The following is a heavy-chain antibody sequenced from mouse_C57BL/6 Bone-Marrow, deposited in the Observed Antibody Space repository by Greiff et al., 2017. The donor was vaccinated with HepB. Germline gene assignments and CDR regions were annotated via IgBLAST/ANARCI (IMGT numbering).Heavy chain of an antibody. D-gene: IGHD1-1*01. CDR3: VRPHYYGSSWGYAMDY. V-gene: IGHV10-1*01. CDR2: IRSKSNNYAT. CDR1: GFSFNTYA. Sequence: EVQLVESGGGLVQPKGSLKLSCAASGFSFNTYAMNWVRQAPGKGLEWVARIRSKSNNYATYYADSVKDRFTISRDDSESRLYLQMNNLKTEDTAMYYCVRPHYYGSSWGYAMDYWGQGTSVTVSS. J-gene: IGHJ4*01.